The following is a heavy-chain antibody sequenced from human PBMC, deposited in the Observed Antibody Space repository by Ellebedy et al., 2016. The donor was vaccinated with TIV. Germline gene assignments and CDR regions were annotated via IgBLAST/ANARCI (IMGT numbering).Heavy chain of an antibody. J-gene: IGHJ5*02. CDR1: GYTFTSYG. V-gene: IGHV1-18*01. Sequence: ASVKVSCKASGYTFTSYGISWVRQAPGQGLEWMGWISAYNGNTNYAQKLQGRVTMTTDTSTSTAYMELRSLRSDGTAVYYCARDPSVNDYGDPRWFDPWGQGTLVTVSS. CDR3: ARDPSVNDYGDPRWFDP. D-gene: IGHD4-17*01. CDR2: ISAYNGNT.